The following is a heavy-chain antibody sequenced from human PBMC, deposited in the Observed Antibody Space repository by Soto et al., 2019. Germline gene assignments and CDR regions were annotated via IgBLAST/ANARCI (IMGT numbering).Heavy chain of an antibody. Sequence: QVQLVQSGAEVKKPGASVKVSCKTSGHTLINYYMHWVRQAPGQGLDWLGKIDPSGNGTSYAERSQGRITLTSDTSTKTVYVELSSLRSEDTAIYYCAINYYDSSGYLYWGQGTLVTVSS. CDR1: GHTLINYY. D-gene: IGHD3-22*01. CDR2: IDPSGNGT. CDR3: AINYYDSSGYLY. J-gene: IGHJ4*02. V-gene: IGHV1-46*01.